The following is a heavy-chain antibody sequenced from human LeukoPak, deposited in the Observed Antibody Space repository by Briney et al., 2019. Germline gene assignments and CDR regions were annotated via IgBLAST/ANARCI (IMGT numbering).Heavy chain of an antibody. V-gene: IGHV1-69*04. CDR3: ARKEGGVLSYFDY. Sequence: SVKVSCKASGGTFSSYAISWVRQAPGQGLEWMGRIVPILGIANYAQKFQGRVTITADKSTSTAYMELRSLRSDDTAVYYCARKEGGVLSYFDYWGQGTLVTVSS. D-gene: IGHD3-10*01. CDR2: IVPILGIA. J-gene: IGHJ4*02. CDR1: GGTFSSYA.